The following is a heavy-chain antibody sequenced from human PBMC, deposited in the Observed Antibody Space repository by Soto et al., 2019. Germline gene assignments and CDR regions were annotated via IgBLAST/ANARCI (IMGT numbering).Heavy chain of an antibody. CDR1: GFTFSSYA. V-gene: IGHV3-23*01. Sequence: PGGSLRLSCPASGFTFSSYAMSWVRQAPGKGLEWVSAISGSGGSTYYADSVKGRFTISRDNSKNTLYLQMNSLRAEDTAVYYCEKDRYYDFCSGYGDYCVQRTLVTVSS. D-gene: IGHD3-3*01. CDR3: EKDRYYDFCSGYGDY. J-gene: IGHJ4*02. CDR2: ISGSGGST.